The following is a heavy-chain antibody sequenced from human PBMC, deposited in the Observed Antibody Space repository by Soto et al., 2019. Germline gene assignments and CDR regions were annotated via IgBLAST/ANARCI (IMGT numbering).Heavy chain of an antibody. Sequence: ASVKVSCKASGYTFTGYYMHWVRQAPGQGLEWMGWINPNSGGTNYAQKFQGWVTMTRDTSISTAYMELSRLRSDDTAVYYCARGGATSSSEAGGYYYGMDVWGQGTTVTVSS. CDR3: ARGGATSSSEAGGYYYGMDV. V-gene: IGHV1-2*04. CDR2: INPNSGGT. CDR1: GYTFTGYY. J-gene: IGHJ6*02. D-gene: IGHD6-6*01.